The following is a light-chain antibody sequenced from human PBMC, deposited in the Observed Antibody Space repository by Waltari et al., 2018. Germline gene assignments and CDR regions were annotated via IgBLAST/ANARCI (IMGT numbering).Light chain of an antibody. J-gene: IGKJ5*01. CDR2: DAS. CDR3: QLGTGWPMT. CDR1: QSVSNS. V-gene: IGKV3-11*01. Sequence: EVVLTQSPATLSLSPGERATLSCRASQSVSNSLAWYRQKPGQAPSLRIYDASTRAAGMPDRFIGSGSGTDFTLTIISLEPEDFAVYYCQLGTGWPMTFGQGTRLESK.